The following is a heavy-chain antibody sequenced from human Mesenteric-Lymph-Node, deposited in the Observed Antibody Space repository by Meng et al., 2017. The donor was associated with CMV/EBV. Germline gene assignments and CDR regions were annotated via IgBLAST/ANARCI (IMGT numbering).Heavy chain of an antibody. J-gene: IGHJ4*02. CDR1: GFSLSTSGVG. D-gene: IGHD6-19*01. CDR2: IYWDDDK. CDR3: ARLNSGWSFDY. V-gene: IGHV2-5*02. Sequence: LTLPCTFSGFSLSTSGVGVGWIRQPPGKALEWLALIYWDDDKRYSPSLRSRLTITKDTSKNQVVLTMTNMDPVDTATYYCARLNSGWSFDYWGQGTLVT.